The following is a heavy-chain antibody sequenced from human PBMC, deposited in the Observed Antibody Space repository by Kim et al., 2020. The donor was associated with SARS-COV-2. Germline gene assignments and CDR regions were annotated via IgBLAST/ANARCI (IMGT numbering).Heavy chain of an antibody. CDR1: GFTFSDYY. CDR3: ARTLGGGSCYFDY. CDR2: ISSSSSYT. V-gene: IGHV3-11*03. J-gene: IGHJ4*02. Sequence: GGSLRLSCAASGFTFSDYYMSWIRQAPGKGLEWVSYISSSSSYTNYADSVKGLFTISRDNAKNSLYLQMNSLRAEDTAVYYCARTLGGGSCYFDYWGQGTLVTVSS. D-gene: IGHD2-15*01.